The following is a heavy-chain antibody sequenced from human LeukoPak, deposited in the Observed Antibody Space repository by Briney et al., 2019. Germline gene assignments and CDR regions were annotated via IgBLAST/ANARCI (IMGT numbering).Heavy chain of an antibody. CDR2: SGNTGST. V-gene: IGHV4-59*01. J-gene: IGHJ4*02. CDR1: GDSISTYY. CDR3: ARGGYYYNY. Sequence: SETLSLTCTVSGDSISTYYWTWIRQPPGKGLEWIGYSGNTGSTNYNPSLKSRVTISLDTSKIQFSLKLTSVTAADTAVYYCARGGYYYNYWGQGTLVTVSS. D-gene: IGHD3-22*01.